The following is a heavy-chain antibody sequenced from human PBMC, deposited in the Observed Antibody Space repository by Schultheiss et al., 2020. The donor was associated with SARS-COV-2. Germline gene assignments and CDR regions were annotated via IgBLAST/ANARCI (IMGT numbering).Heavy chain of an antibody. J-gene: IGHJ3*02. Sequence: GGSLRLSCAASGFTFSSYAMHWVRQAPGKGLEWVAVISYDGSNKYYADSVKGRFTISRDNSKNTLYLQMNSLRADDTAVYYCTRGDAFDIWGQGTMVTVSS. CDR2: ISYDGSNK. V-gene: IGHV3-30*01. CDR1: GFTFSSYA. CDR3: TRGDAFDI.